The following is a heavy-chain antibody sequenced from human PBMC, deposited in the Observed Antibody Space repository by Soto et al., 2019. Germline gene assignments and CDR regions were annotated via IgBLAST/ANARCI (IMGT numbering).Heavy chain of an antibody. V-gene: IGHV4-30-4*01. CDR3: ARHRAVIPYYFDY. D-gene: IGHD3-22*01. CDR1: GGSISSGDYY. J-gene: IGHJ4*02. CDR2: IYYSGST. Sequence: PSETLYLTCTVSGGSISSGDYYWSWIRQPPGKGLEWIGYIYYSGSTYYNPSLKSRVTISVDTSKNQFSLKLSSVTAADTAVYYCARHRAVIPYYFDYWGQGTLVTVAS.